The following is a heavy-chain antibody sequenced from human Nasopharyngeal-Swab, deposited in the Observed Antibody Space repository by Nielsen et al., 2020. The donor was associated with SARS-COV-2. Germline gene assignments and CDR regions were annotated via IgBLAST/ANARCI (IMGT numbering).Heavy chain of an antibody. J-gene: IGHJ3*02. V-gene: IGHV4-39*01. Sequence: SETLSLTCTVSGGSISGSSYYWGWVRQPPGKGLEWIGSFYYSGSTYYNPSLKSRVTISVDTSKNQFSLRLSSVTAADTAVYYCAGRYCSGGSCSGVQEGDVFDIWGPGTMVTVSS. CDR2: FYYSGST. CDR3: AGRYCSGGSCSGVQEGDVFDI. CDR1: GGSISGSSYY. D-gene: IGHD2-15*01.